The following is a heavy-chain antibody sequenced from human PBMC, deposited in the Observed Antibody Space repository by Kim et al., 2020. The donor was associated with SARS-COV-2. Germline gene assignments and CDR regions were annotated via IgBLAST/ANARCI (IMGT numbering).Heavy chain of an antibody. CDR3: ARTLVLSGYYGMDV. Sequence: ADSVKGRFPISRDNSKNTLYLQMNSLRAEDTAVYYCARTLVLSGYYGMDVWGQGTTVTVSS. J-gene: IGHJ6*02. D-gene: IGHD3-10*01. V-gene: IGHV3-33*01.